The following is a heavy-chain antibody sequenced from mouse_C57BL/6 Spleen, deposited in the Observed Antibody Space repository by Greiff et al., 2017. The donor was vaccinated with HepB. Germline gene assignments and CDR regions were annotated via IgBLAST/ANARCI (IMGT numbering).Heavy chain of an antibody. Sequence: EVQLQESWGGLVKPGGSLKLSCAASGFTFSDYGMHWVRQAPEKGLEWVAYISSGSSTIYYADTVKGRFTISRDNAKNTLFLQMTSLRSEDTAMYYCARRILRYLYAMDYWGQGTSVTVSS. V-gene: IGHV5-17*01. CDR1: GFTFSDYG. J-gene: IGHJ4*01. CDR3: ARRILRYLYAMDY. D-gene: IGHD1-1*01. CDR2: ISSGSSTI.